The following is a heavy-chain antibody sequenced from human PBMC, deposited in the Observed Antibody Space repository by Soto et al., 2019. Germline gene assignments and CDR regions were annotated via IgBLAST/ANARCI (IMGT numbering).Heavy chain of an antibody. D-gene: IGHD6-13*01. CDR3: ARRAIAAAGTKTLDY. Sequence: PGESLTISCTSSGYSFTRYWIRWVRQMPGKGLEWMGRIDPSDSYTNYSPSFQGHVTISADKSISTAYLQWSSLKASDTAMYYCARRAIAAAGTKTLDYWGQGTLVTVSS. CDR2: IDPSDSYT. CDR1: GYSFTRYW. V-gene: IGHV5-10-1*01. J-gene: IGHJ4*02.